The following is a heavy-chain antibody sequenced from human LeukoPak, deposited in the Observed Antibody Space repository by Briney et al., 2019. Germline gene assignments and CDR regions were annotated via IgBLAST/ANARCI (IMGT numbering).Heavy chain of an antibody. Sequence: SQTLSLTCAISGDSVSSNSAAWNWIRQSPSRGLEWLGRTYYRSKWYNDYAVSVKSRITINPDTSKNQFSLQLNSATPEDTAVYYCARSVGATGAYHFDYWGQGTLVTVSS. CDR2: TYYRSKWYN. CDR3: ARSVGATGAYHFDY. J-gene: IGHJ4*02. D-gene: IGHD1-26*01. CDR1: GDSVSSNSAA. V-gene: IGHV6-1*01.